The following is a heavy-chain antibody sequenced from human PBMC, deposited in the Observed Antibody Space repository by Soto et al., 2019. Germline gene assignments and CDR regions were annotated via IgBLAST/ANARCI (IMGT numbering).Heavy chain of an antibody. CDR2: ISYDGSNK. J-gene: IGHJ6*02. CDR1: GFPFSSYS. Sequence: GGSLRLSCAASGFPFSSYSMHWVRQAPGKGLEWVAVISYDGSNKYYADSVKGRFTISRDNSKNTLYLQMNSLRAEDTAVYYCARDIGEDYDFWSGYYKAYYYYYYGMDVWGQGTTVTVSS. CDR3: ARDIGEDYDFWSGYYKAYYYYYYGMDV. V-gene: IGHV3-30-3*01. D-gene: IGHD3-3*01.